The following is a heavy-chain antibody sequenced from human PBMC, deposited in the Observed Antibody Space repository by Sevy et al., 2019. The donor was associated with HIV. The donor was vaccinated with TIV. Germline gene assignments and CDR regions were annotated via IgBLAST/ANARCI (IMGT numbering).Heavy chain of an antibody. Sequence: GGSLRLSCAASGFTFSNAWMSWVRQAPGKGLEWVGRIKGKIYDGTIDYAAPVKGRFSISRDDSKNTPYLKMNSLKTEDTAVYYCTTASWSQEDYYNYWGQGTLVTVSS. V-gene: IGHV3-15*01. D-gene: IGHD6-13*01. CDR2: IKGKIYDGTI. CDR3: TTASWSQEDYYNY. J-gene: IGHJ4*02. CDR1: GFTFSNAW.